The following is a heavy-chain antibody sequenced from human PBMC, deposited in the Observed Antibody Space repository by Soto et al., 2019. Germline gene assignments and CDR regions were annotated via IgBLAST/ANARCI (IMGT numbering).Heavy chain of an antibody. D-gene: IGHD5-12*01. CDR3: ARGGRVATTGGGNYYYYYMDV. V-gene: IGHV3-53*04. CDR1: GFTVSSNY. CDR2: IYSGGST. Sequence: GGSLRLSCAASGFTVSSNYMSWVRQAPGKGLEWVSVIYSGGSTYYADSVRGRFTISRHNSKNTLYLQMNSLRAEDTAVYYCARGGRVATTGGGNYYYYYMDVWGKGTTVTVSS. J-gene: IGHJ6*03.